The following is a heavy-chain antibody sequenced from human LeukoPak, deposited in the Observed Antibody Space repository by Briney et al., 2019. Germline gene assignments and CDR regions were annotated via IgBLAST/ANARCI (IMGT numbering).Heavy chain of an antibody. CDR1: AASISSGSYY. CDR3: ARDTLGYCSGGSCYYYYMDV. Sequence: PSQTLSLTCTVSAASISSGSYYWSWIRQPPGKGLEWFGYIYYSGSTNYNPSLKSRVTISVDTSKNQFSLKLSSVTAADTAVYYCARDTLGYCSGGSCYYYYMDVWGKGTTVTVSS. D-gene: IGHD2-15*01. J-gene: IGHJ6*03. V-gene: IGHV4-61*01. CDR2: IYYSGST.